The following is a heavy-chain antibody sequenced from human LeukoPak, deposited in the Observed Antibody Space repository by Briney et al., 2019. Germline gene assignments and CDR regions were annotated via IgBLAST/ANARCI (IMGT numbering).Heavy chain of an antibody. CDR3: ARQGVATAIDY. CDR1: GGSISSYY. D-gene: IGHD2-21*02. Sequence: SETLSLTCTVSGGSISSYYWSWIRQPAGKGLEWIGRIYASGNTNYNPSLRSRVTMSVDTSKNLFALKLSSVTAADTAVYYCARQGVATAIDYWGQGTLVTVSS. V-gene: IGHV4-4*07. CDR2: IYASGNT. J-gene: IGHJ4*02.